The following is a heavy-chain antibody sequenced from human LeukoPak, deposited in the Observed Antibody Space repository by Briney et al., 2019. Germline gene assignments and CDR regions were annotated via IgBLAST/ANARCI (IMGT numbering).Heavy chain of an antibody. V-gene: IGHV1-2*02. D-gene: IGHD6-13*01. CDR3: ARAAGAGQQLDFDY. CDR1: GYTFIGYY. J-gene: IGHJ4*02. CDR2: INPNSGGT. Sequence: ASVKVSCKASGYTFIGYYMHWVRQAPGQGLEWMGWINPNSGGTNYAQKFQGRVTMTRDTSISTAYMELSRLRSDDTAVYYCARAAGAGQQLDFDYWGQGTLVTVSS.